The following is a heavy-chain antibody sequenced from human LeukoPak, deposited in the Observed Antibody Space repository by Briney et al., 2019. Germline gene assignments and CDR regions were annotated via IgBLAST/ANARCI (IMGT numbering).Heavy chain of an antibody. V-gene: IGHV3-11*01. J-gene: IGHJ6*02. CDR2: ISSSGHII. Sequence: GGSLRLSCAASGFTFSDFYMSWIRQAPGKGLEWVSYISSSGHIIIYADSVKGRFTISRDNAKKSLYLQMNSLRAEDTAVYYCAREGKDIDVVAAAEFYYYGMDVWGLGTTVTVSS. D-gene: IGHD2-2*01. CDR3: AREGKDIDVVAAAEFYYYGMDV. CDR1: GFTFSDFY.